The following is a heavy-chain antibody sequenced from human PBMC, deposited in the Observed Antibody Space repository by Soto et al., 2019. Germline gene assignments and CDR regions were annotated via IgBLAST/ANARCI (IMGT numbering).Heavy chain of an antibody. J-gene: IGHJ6*02. Sequence: QVQLVQSGAEVKKPGSSVKVSCKASGGTFSSYTISWVRQAPGQGLEWMGRIIPILGIANYAQKFQGRVTITADKSTSTAYMELSSLRSEDTAVYYCARDRWWSLAKGYYYYGMDVWGQGTTVTVSS. CDR3: ARDRWWSLAKGYYYYGMDV. D-gene: IGHD2-15*01. CDR1: GGTFSSYT. V-gene: IGHV1-69*02. CDR2: IIPILGIA.